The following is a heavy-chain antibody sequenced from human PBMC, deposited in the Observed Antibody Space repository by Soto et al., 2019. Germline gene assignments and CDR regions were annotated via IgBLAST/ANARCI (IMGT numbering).Heavy chain of an antibody. Sequence: GGSLRLSCAASGFSFTSFAMSWVRQAPGKGLEWVSGISGSGGSTYDADSVRGRFTISRDNSKNTLYLQMNRLGAEDTAVYYCAKGKALNVVGAIDIWGQGTMVTVSS. CDR3: AKGKALNVVGAIDI. CDR1: GFSFTSFA. J-gene: IGHJ3*02. D-gene: IGHD1-26*01. V-gene: IGHV3-23*01. CDR2: ISGSGGST.